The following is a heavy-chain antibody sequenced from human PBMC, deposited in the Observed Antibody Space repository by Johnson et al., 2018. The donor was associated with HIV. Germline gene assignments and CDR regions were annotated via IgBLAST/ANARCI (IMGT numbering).Heavy chain of an antibody. V-gene: IGHV3-7*01. D-gene: IGHD3-10*01. J-gene: IGHJ3*02. CDR3: AGGFYYGSGSYHGAFDI. CDR1: GFTFCSYG. CDR2: IKQDGSEK. Sequence: VQLVESGGGVVQPGGSLRLSCAASGFTFCSYGMHWVRQAPGKGLEWVANIKQDGSEKYYVDSVKGRFPISRDNAKNSLFLQMNSLRAEDTAVYYCAGGFYYGSGSYHGAFDIWGQGTMVTVSS.